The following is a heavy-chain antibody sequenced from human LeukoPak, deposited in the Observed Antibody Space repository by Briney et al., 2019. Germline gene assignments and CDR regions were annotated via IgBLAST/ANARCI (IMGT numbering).Heavy chain of an antibody. Sequence: GASVKVSCKASGYTFTGYYMHWVRQAPGQGLEWMGWINPNSGGTNYAQKFQGRVTMTRDTSISTAYMELSRLRSDDTAVYYCAREGSYGSGSYYNGHNWFDPWGQGTLVTVSS. J-gene: IGHJ5*02. CDR1: GYTFTGYY. CDR2: INPNSGGT. D-gene: IGHD3-10*01. CDR3: AREGSYGSGSYYNGHNWFDP. V-gene: IGHV1-2*02.